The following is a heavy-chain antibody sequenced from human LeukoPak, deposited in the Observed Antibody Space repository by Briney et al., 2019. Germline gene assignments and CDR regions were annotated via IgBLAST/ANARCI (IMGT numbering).Heavy chain of an antibody. Sequence: SETLSLTCSVSGGSISSSGYYWGWIRQPPGKGLEWTASIYYTGSTYDNPSLKSRVTISVDTSKNQFSLKLSSVTAADTAVYYCARHLYSYGKSYFDYWGQGTLVTASS. CDR2: IYYTGST. D-gene: IGHD5-18*01. J-gene: IGHJ4*02. CDR3: ARHLYSYGKSYFDY. CDR1: GGSISSSGYY. V-gene: IGHV4-39*01.